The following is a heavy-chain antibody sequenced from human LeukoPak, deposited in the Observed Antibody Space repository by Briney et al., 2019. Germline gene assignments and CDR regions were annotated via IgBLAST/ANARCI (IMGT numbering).Heavy chain of an antibody. CDR2: IYYGGST. Sequence: PSETLSLTCTVSGGSISSYYWSWIRQPPGKGLEWIGYIYYGGSTNYNPSLKSRVTISVDTSKNQFSLKLSSVTAADTAVYYCARTTNLYYYDSSGYYHYGMDVWGQGTTVTVSS. CDR1: GGSISSYY. CDR3: ARTTNLYYYDSSGYYHYGMDV. V-gene: IGHV4-59*01. J-gene: IGHJ6*02. D-gene: IGHD3-22*01.